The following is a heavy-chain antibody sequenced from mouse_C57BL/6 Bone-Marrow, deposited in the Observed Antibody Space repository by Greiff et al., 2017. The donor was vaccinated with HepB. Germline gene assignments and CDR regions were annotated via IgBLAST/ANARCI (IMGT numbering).Heavy chain of an antibody. V-gene: IGHV2-2*01. CDR3: ARKGRMDY. Sequence: VQLQQSGPGLVQPSQSLSITCTVSGFSLTSYGVHWVRQSPGKGLEWLGVIWSGGSTDYNAAVISRLSISKDNSKSQVFFKMNSLQADDTTIYYCARKGRMDYWGQGTSVTVSS. CDR2: IWSGGST. CDR1: GFSLTSYG. J-gene: IGHJ4*01.